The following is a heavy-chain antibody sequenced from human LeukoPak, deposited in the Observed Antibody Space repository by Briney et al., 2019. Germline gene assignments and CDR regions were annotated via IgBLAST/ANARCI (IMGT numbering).Heavy chain of an antibody. J-gene: IGHJ6*03. CDR3: AKDGDCSGPSCARLYYQYYYMDV. CDR2: ISQDGSKK. Sequence: GGSLRLSCVASGFTFNNYGMHWVRQAPGKGLGGVTFISQDGSKKYYADSGKGRFRIYRNESRTTVFLQMNRLRGDDTALYYCAKDGDCSGPSCARLYYQYYYMDVWGKGTTVTVSS. D-gene: IGHD2-2*01. V-gene: IGHV3-30*02. CDR1: GFTFNNYG.